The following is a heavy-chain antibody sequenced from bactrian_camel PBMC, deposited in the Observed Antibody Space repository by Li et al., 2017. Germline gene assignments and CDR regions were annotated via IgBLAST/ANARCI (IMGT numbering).Heavy chain of an antibody. J-gene: IGHJ4*01. CDR2: INSDGST. V-gene: IGHV3S53*01. Sequence: VQLVESGGGSVQAGGSLRLSCAASGYTFSRNSMGWFRQAPGKEREGVAAINSDGSTSYADSVKGRFTISKDNAKNTLYLQMNNLKPEDTAMYYCAAAKGLPDLLRGGYLSARSYNYWGRGTQVTVS. CDR3: AAAKGLPDLLRGGYLSARSYNY. CDR1: GYTFSRNS. D-gene: IGHD3*01.